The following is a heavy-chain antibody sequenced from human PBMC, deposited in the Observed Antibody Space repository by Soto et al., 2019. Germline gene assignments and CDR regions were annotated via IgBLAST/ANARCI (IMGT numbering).Heavy chain of an antibody. D-gene: IGHD2-8*01. CDR1: GYSFTDYH. CDR2: INPKSGGT. CDR3: ARGDSTDCSNGVCSFFYNHDMDV. J-gene: IGHJ6*02. V-gene: IGHV1-2*04. Sequence: ASVKVSCKASGYSFTDYHIHWVRQAPGQGLEWLGRINPKSGGTSTAQKFQGWVTMTTDTSISKASMELTRLTSDDTAIYYCARGDSTDCSNGVCSFFYNHDMDVWGQGTTVTVSS.